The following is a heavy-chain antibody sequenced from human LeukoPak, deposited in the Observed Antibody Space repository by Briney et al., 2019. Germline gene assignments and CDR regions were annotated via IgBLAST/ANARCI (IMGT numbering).Heavy chain of an antibody. CDR1: GYTFTSYG. J-gene: IGHJ6*02. CDR3: ASGLDYYYYGMDV. Sequence: ASVKVSCKASGYTFTSYGISWVRQAPGQGLEWMGWISAYNGNTNYAQKLQGRVTMTTDTPTSTAYMELRSLRSDDTAVYYCASGLDYYYYGMDVWGQGTTVTVSS. V-gene: IGHV1-18*01. CDR2: ISAYNGNT. D-gene: IGHD3-16*01.